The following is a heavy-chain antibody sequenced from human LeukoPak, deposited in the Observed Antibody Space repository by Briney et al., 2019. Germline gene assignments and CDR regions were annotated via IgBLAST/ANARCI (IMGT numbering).Heavy chain of an antibody. CDR3: AKREVAGTTSALDP. J-gene: IGHJ5*02. CDR2: ISGSGVTT. CDR1: GFTFSNYV. Sequence: GGSLRLSCAASGFTFSNYVMSWVRQAPGKGLEWVSAISGSGVTTYYADSVKGRFTISRDNSKNTLYLHMSSLRAEDTAVYYCAKREVAGTTSALDPWGQGTLVTVSS. V-gene: IGHV3-23*01. D-gene: IGHD6-19*01.